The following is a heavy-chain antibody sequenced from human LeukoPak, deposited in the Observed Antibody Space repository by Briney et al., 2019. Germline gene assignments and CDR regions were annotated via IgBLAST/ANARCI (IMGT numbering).Heavy chain of an antibody. CDR2: ISYDGSNK. CDR1: GFTFSSYG. CDR3: AREGRGSYGWFDP. V-gene: IGHV3-30*03. Sequence: GGSLRLSCAASGFTFSSYGMHWVRQAPGKGLEWVAVISYDGSNKYYADSVKGRFTISRDNSKNTLYLQMNSLRAEDTAVYYCAREGRGSYGWFDPWGQGTLVTVSS. D-gene: IGHD1-26*01. J-gene: IGHJ5*02.